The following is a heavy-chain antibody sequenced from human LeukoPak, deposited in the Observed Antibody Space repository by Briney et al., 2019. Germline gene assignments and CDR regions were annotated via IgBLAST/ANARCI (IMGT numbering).Heavy chain of an antibody. CDR1: GFTFSNFA. V-gene: IGHV3-23*01. D-gene: IGHD2-2*01. CDR3: AKSLTKITPATFDQ. Sequence: PGGSLRLSCAASGFTFSNFAMSWVRQPPGKGLDWVATVSGGAGSTYYADSVRGRSTISRDNSQNTLSLHMTSLRAEDTAIYYCAKSLTKITPATFDQWGQGTLVTVTS. J-gene: IGHJ4*02. CDR2: VSGGAGST.